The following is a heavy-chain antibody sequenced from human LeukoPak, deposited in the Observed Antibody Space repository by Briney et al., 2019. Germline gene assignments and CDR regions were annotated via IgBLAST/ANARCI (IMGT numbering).Heavy chain of an antibody. CDR2: INQSGST. CDR1: GGSFSGYY. Sequence: PSETLSLTCAVYGGSFSGYYWSWIRQTPGKGLEWVGEINQSGSTNYNPSLKGRVTFSVDTSKKQFSLKLTSVTAADTAVYYCARGAYCSSTNCYGFDYWGQGTQVTVSS. D-gene: IGHD2-2*01. V-gene: IGHV4-34*01. J-gene: IGHJ4*02. CDR3: ARGAYCSSTNCYGFDY.